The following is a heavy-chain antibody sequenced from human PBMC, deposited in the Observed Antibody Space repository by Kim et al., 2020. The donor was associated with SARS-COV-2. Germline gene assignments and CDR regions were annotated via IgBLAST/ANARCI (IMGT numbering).Heavy chain of an antibody. J-gene: IGHJ4*02. CDR2: IKSKSDAGTT. D-gene: IGHD6-19*01. V-gene: IGHV3-15*01. CDR1: GFSFSNAW. Sequence: GGSLRLSCAASGFSFSNAWMSWVRQAPGKGLEWVGRIKSKSDAGTTDYAAPVKGRFTISRDDSKSTLYLQMNSLKTEDTAVYYCTTDGSGWYLGYWGQGT. CDR3: TTDGSGWYLGY.